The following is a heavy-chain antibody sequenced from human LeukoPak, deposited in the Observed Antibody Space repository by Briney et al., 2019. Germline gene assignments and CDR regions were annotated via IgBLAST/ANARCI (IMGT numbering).Heavy chain of an antibody. CDR3: TSWPAAHLKFDY. D-gene: IGHD2-2*01. J-gene: IGHJ4*02. CDR2: IKSKTDGGTT. V-gene: IGHV3-15*01. Sequence: GCSHRLSCAASGFTFSNAWLRWVRQAPAKGLESVGRIKSKTDGGTTDYAAPVTGRFTISRDDSENTLYLQMNNLKTEDTAVYYCTSWPAAHLKFDYGGQGILVSVSS. CDR1: GFTFSNAW.